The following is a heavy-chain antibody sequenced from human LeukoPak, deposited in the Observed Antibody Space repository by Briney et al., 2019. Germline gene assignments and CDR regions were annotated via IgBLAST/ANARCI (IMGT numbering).Heavy chain of an antibody. V-gene: IGHV1-8*01. CDR1: GYTFTSYD. Sequence: ASVKVSCKASGYTFTSYDINWVRQATGQGLEWMGWMDPNSGNTGYAQKFQGRVTITADESTSTAYMELSSLRSEDTAVYYCARRVVVVAATPTNWFDPWGQGTLVTVSS. CDR2: MDPNSGNT. J-gene: IGHJ5*02. D-gene: IGHD2-15*01. CDR3: ARRVVVVAATPTNWFDP.